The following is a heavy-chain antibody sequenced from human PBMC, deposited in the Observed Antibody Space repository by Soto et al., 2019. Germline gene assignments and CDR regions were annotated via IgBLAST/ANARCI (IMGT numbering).Heavy chain of an antibody. CDR2: FDPEDGET. CDR1: GYTLTELS. Sequence: ASVKVSCKVSGYTLTELSMHWVRQAPGKGLEWMGGFDPEDGETIYARKFQGRVTMTEDTSTDTAYMELSSLRSEDTAVYYCATVHLERLLNGDLKDVWGRGSTDT. J-gene: IGHJ6*01. D-gene: IGHD4-17*01. CDR3: ATVHLERLLNGDLKDV. V-gene: IGHV1-24*01.